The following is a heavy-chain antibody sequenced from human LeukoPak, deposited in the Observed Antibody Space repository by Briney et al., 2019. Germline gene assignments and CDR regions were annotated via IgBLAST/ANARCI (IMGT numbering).Heavy chain of an antibody. CDR1: GGSIGSSSYY. CDR2: IYYSGST. J-gene: IGHJ4*02. D-gene: IGHD3-16*02. Sequence: SETLSLTCTVSGGSIGSSSYYWGWIRQPPGKGLNWIGSIYYSGSTYYNPSLKSRVTISVDTSRDQFSLKLSSVTAADTAVYYCARRPLWGSYRWTLYYFDYWGQGTLVTVSS. V-gene: IGHV4-39*07. CDR3: ARRPLWGSYRWTLYYFDY.